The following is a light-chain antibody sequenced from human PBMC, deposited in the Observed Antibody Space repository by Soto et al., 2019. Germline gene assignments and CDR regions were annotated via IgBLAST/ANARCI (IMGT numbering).Light chain of an antibody. CDR1: SSNVGDYNY. V-gene: IGLV2-8*01. CDR2: EVN. CDR3: ISYAGSNNVCPYV. J-gene: IGLJ1*01. Sequence: QSALTQPPSASGSPGQSVTISCSETSSNVGDYNYVSWYQHHPGKAPKLMIYEVNKRPSGVPDRFSGSKSGNTASLTVSVLQAEDEADYYCISYAGSNNVCPYVFGTGTKVTVL.